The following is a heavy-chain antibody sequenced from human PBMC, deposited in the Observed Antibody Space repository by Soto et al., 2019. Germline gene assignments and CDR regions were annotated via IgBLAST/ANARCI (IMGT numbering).Heavy chain of an antibody. V-gene: IGHV1-18*01. D-gene: IGHD1-26*01. CDR3: ARFTGISKWTFDS. J-gene: IGHJ4*02. Sequence: QVQLVQSGAEVKKPGASVKVSCRASGYTFTSYGTSWVRQAPGQGLEWMGWISAYNDKTTYAQKFQGRLTMTTDTSSNTAYMELRSLRYDDTAVYYCARFTGISKWTFDSWGQGTLVTVSS. CDR2: ISAYNDKT. CDR1: GYTFTSYG.